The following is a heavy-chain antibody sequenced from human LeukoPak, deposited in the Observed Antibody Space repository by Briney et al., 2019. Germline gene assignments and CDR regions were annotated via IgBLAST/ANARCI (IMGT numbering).Heavy chain of an antibody. CDR3: ARSIAAAESAFDI. Sequence: PSETLSLTCTVSGGSISSSSYYWGWIRQPPGKGLEWIGYIYHSGSTYYNPSLKSRVTISVDRSKNQFSLKLSSVTAADTAVYYCARSIAAAESAFDIWGQGTMVTVSS. J-gene: IGHJ3*02. CDR2: IYHSGST. D-gene: IGHD6-13*01. CDR1: GGSISSSSYY. V-gene: IGHV4-39*07.